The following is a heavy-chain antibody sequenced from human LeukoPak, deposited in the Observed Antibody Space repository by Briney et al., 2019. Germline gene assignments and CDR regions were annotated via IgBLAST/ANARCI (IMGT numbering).Heavy chain of an antibody. CDR3: ASHHDDYTNTRYFGMDV. J-gene: IGHJ6*02. D-gene: IGHD4-11*01. V-gene: IGHV4-4*07. Sequence: SETLSLTCTVSGGSISSHYWSWIRQPAGKGLEWIGRIYTSGSTNYNPSLKSRVTMSVDTSKNQFSLKLSSVTAADTAVYYCASHHDDYTNTRYFGMDVWGQGTTVTVS. CDR1: GGSISSHY. CDR2: IYTSGST.